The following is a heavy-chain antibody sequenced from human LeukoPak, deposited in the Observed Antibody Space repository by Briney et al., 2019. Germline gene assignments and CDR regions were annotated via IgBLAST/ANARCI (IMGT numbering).Heavy chain of an antibody. CDR2: IIPIFGTA. Sequence: SVKVSCKASGGTFSSYAISWVRQAPGQGLEWMGGIIPIFGTANYAQKFQGRVTITTDESTSTAYMELSSLRYEDTAVYYCARGGTNYYDSSGYYPPTHWFDPWGQGTLVTVSS. CDR1: GGTFSSYA. D-gene: IGHD3-22*01. CDR3: ARGGTNYYDSSGYYPPTHWFDP. J-gene: IGHJ5*02. V-gene: IGHV1-69*05.